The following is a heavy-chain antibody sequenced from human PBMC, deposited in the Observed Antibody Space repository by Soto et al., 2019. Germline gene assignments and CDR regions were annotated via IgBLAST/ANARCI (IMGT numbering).Heavy chain of an antibody. CDR1: VFTLSDSA. CDR2: ISGSGGTT. J-gene: IGHJ4*02. D-gene: IGHD6-13*01. CDR3: GKYASTSWSHFDY. Sequence: SLRLACGASVFTLSDSAMSWVRQAAGKGLEWVSAISGSGGTTDHADSVKGRFIISRDNSKNTLYLQMNSLRAEDTAVYYCGKYASTSWSHFDYWGQGTLVTVSP. V-gene: IGHV3-23*01.